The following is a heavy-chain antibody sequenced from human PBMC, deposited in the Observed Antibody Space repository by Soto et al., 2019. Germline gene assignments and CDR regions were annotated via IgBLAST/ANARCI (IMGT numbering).Heavy chain of an antibody. CDR1: GGSISSYY. J-gene: IGHJ6*02. CDR2: IYYSGST. CDR3: AREEWLGRGYGMDV. V-gene: IGHV4-59*01. Sequence: SETLSLTCTVSGGSISSYYWSWTRQPPGKGLEWIGYIYYSGSTNYNPSLKSRVTISVDTSKNQFSLKLSSVTAADTAVYYCAREEWLGRGYGMDVWGQGTTVTVSS. D-gene: IGHD5-12*01.